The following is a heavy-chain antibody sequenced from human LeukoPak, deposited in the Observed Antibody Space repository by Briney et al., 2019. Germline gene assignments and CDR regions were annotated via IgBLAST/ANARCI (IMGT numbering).Heavy chain of an antibody. D-gene: IGHD3-22*01. V-gene: IGHV4-61*01. CDR1: GGSVSSASYY. Sequence: SETLSLTCTVSGGSVSSASYYWTWIRQPPGKGLEWIGYIYASGNTNYNPSLKSRVTISVDKSKNQFSLKLSSVTAADTAVYYCARNPDDSSGYYIRYFDYWGQGTLVTVSS. CDR3: ARNPDDSSGYYIRYFDY. J-gene: IGHJ4*02. CDR2: IYASGNT.